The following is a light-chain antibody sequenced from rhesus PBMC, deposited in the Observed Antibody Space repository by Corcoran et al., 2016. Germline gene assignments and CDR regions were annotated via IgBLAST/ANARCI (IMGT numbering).Light chain of an antibody. J-gene: IGLJ6*01. CDR3: SSYAGSNTYV. CDR2: EVS. Sequence: QAALTQPRSVSGSPGQSVTISCPGTSSDIGGYNYVSWYQHHPGTAPKLMIYEVSKRPSGVSDRFSGSKSGNTASLTISGLQAEDEADYYCSSYAGSNTYVVGSGTKLTVL. V-gene: IGLV2-32*02. CDR1: SSDIGGYNY.